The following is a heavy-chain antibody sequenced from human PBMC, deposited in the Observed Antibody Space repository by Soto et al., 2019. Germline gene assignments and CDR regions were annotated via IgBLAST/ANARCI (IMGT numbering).Heavy chain of an antibody. CDR2: IYYSGST. J-gene: IGHJ6*02. CDR3: ARDTSLRFLEWLPSPYYYYYGMDV. Sequence: SETLSLTCTVSGGSISSGGYYWSWIRQHPGKGLEWIGYIYYSGSTYYNPSLKSRVTISVDTSKNQFSLKLSSVTAADTAVYYCARDTSLRFLEWLPSPYYYYYGMDVWGQGTTVTVSS. D-gene: IGHD3-3*01. CDR1: GGSISSGGYY. V-gene: IGHV4-31*03.